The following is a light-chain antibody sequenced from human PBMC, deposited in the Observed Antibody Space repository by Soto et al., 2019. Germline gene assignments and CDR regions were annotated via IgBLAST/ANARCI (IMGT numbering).Light chain of an antibody. CDR3: QQYNNWPQT. V-gene: IGKV3-15*01. CDR2: GAS. J-gene: IGKJ2*01. CDR1: QSVSSN. Sequence: EIVMTQSPVTLSASPGERATLSCRASQSVSSNLAWYQQKPGQAPRLLIYGASTRATGIPARFSGSGSGTEFTLSISSLQSEDFAVYYCQQYNNWPQTFGQGTKMDIK.